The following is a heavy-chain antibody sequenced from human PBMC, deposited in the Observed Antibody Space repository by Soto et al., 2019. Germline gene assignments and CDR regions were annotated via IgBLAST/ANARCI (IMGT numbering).Heavy chain of an antibody. CDR3: ARVENYDFWSGYYLYYYYGMDV. V-gene: IGHV1-69*01. D-gene: IGHD3-3*01. CDR1: GGTFSSYA. Sequence: QVQLVQSGAEVKKPGSSVKVSCKASGGTFSSYAISWVRQAPGQGLEWMGGIIPIFGTANYAQKFQGRVTITADESTSTAYMELSSLRSEDTAVYYCARVENYDFWSGYYLYYYYGMDVWGQGTTVTVSS. J-gene: IGHJ6*02. CDR2: IIPIFGTA.